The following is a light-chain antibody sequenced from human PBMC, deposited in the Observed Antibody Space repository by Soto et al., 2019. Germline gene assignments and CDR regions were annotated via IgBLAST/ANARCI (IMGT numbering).Light chain of an antibody. CDR3: SSYAGSNNLGV. V-gene: IGLV2-8*01. CDR1: SSDVGGYNY. Sequence: QSALTQPPSASGSPGQSVTISCTGTSSDVGGYNYVPWYQQHPGKAPKLMIYEVSKRPSGVPDRFSGSKSGNTASLTVSGLQAEDEADYYCSSYAGSNNLGVFGTGTKLTVL. CDR2: EVS. J-gene: IGLJ1*01.